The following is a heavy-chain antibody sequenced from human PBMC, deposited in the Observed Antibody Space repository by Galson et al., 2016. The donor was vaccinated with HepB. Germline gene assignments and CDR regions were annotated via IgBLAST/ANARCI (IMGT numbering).Heavy chain of an antibody. CDR1: GFAFSSYD. D-gene: IGHD3-3*01. CDR2: ISANGEAA. Sequence: SLRLSCAASGFAFSSYDMNWVRQAPGKGLEWVPIISANGEAAYYTDSVKGRFTISRDNSKNTLFLQMGSLRAEDTAVYYGARRAELALGDFWFFFGMDVWGQGTTVTVSS. CDR3: ARRAELALGDFWFFFGMDV. V-gene: IGHV3-23*01. J-gene: IGHJ6*02.